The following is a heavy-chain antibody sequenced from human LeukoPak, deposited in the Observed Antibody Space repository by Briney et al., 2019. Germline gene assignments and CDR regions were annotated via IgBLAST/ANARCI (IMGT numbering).Heavy chain of an antibody. CDR2: ISYDGSNK. Sequence: GGSLRLSCAASGFSFITYAIHWVRQAPGKGLEWVAVISYDGSNKYYADSVKGRFTISRDNSKNTLYLQMNSLRAEDTAVYYCARDSSSWYVSTFDYWGQGTLVTVSS. V-gene: IGHV3-30-3*01. CDR3: ARDSSSWYVSTFDY. D-gene: IGHD6-13*01. J-gene: IGHJ4*02. CDR1: GFSFITYA.